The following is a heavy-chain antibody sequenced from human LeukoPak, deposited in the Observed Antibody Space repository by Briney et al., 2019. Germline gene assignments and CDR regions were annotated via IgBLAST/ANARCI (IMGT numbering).Heavy chain of an antibody. J-gene: IGHJ4*02. CDR3: ARGLTDY. CDR2: IYYSGST. V-gene: IGHV4-39*01. Sequence: WVRQPPGKGLEWIGSIYYSGSTYYNPSLKSRVTISVDTSKNQFSLKLSSVTAADTAVYYCARGLTDYWGQGTLVTVSS. D-gene: IGHD4/OR15-4a*01.